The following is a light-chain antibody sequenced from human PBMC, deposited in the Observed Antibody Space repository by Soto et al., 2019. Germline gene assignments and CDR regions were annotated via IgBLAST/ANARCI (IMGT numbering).Light chain of an antibody. V-gene: IGKV1-27*01. CDR1: QSFSTY. CDR2: GIS. CDR3: QKYNTAPLT. Sequence: DYQMSQSPSSVSASVGDRRTRTCRASQSFSTYLAWYQQKPGKVPKLLISGISTLQSGVPSRFSDSGYGTEFTLTISNLQPEDVATYYWQKYNTAPLTFAGGTKVDIK. J-gene: IGKJ4*01.